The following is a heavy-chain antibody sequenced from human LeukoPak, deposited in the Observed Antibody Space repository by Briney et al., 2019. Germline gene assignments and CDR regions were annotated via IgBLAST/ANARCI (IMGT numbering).Heavy chain of an antibody. V-gene: IGHV1-2*02. CDR3: ASLPLTGTGVDY. CDR1: GYTFTGYY. CDR2: INPNSGGT. D-gene: IGHD1-7*01. Sequence: ASVKVSCKASGYTFTGYYMHWVRQAPGQGLERMGWINPNSGGTNYAQKFQGRVTMTRDTSISTAYMELSRLRSDDTAVYYCASLPLTGTGVDYWGQGTLVTVSS. J-gene: IGHJ4*02.